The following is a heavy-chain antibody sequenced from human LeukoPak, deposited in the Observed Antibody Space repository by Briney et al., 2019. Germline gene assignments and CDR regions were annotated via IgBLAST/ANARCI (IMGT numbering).Heavy chain of an antibody. J-gene: IGHJ6*03. CDR1: GGSIRGYY. D-gene: IGHD3-10*01. CDR3: ARVFDSGSQAYFYYMDV. CDR2: IYSSGST. Sequence: SETLSLTCNVSGGSIRGYYWSWLRQPPGKGLEWIGYIYSSGSTNYNPSLKSRVTMSVDTSKNQFSLKVSSVTAADTAVYYCARVFDSGSQAYFYYMDVWGKGTTVTIFS. V-gene: IGHV4-59*01.